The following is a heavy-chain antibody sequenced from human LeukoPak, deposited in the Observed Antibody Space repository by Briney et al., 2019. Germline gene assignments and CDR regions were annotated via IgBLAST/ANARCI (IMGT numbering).Heavy chain of an antibody. CDR3: ARSSGYPFDY. V-gene: IGHV4-31*03. Sequence: SETLSLTCTVSGGSISSGGYYWSWIRQHPGKGLEWIGYIYYSGSTYYNPSLKSRDTISVDTSKNQFSLKLSSVTAADTAVYYCARSSGYPFDYWGQGTLVTVSS. CDR2: IYYSGST. J-gene: IGHJ4*02. CDR1: GGSISSGGYY. D-gene: IGHD3-16*02.